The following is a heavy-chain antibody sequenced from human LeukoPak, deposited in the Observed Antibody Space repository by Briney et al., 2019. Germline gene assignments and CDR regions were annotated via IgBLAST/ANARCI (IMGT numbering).Heavy chain of an antibody. J-gene: IGHJ4*02. CDR3: ARGWRGVVGATSFDY. D-gene: IGHD1-26*01. Sequence: SETLSLTCTVSGGYISSYYWSWIRQPPGRGLEWIGYIFYSGSTNYNPSLKSRVTISVDTSKNQFSLTLNSVTAADTAVYYCARGWRGVVGATSFDYWGQGTLVTVSS. CDR1: GGYISSYY. V-gene: IGHV4-59*01. CDR2: IFYSGST.